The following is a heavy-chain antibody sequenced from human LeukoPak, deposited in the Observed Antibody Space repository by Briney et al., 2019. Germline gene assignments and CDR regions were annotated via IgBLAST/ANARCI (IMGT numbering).Heavy chain of an antibody. CDR1: GYTFTSYD. Sequence: ASVKVSCKASGYTFTSYDINWVRQATGQGLEWMGWMNPNSGNTGYAQKFQGRVTITRNTSISTAYMELSRLRSDDTAVYYCARASVGGDFDYWGQGTLVTVSS. J-gene: IGHJ4*02. CDR2: MNPNSGNT. CDR3: ARASVGGDFDY. V-gene: IGHV1-8*03.